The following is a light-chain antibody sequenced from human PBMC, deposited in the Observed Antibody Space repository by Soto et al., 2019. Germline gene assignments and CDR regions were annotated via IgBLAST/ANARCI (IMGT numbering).Light chain of an antibody. CDR2: DAS. V-gene: IGKV1-5*01. CDR1: QSISSW. CDR3: QQYNSYSWT. Sequence: DIQRTQSPSTLSASVGDRVTITCRASQSISSWLAWYQQKPGKAPKLLIYDASSLESGVSSRFSGSGSGTEFTLTISSLQSDGFATYYCQQYNSYSWTFGQGTKVDIK. J-gene: IGKJ1*01.